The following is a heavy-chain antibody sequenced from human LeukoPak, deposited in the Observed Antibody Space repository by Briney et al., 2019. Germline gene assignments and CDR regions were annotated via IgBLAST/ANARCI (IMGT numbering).Heavy chain of an antibody. V-gene: IGHV4-59*01. CDR3: ARAIVVVPAAIGWFDD. Sequence: SETLSLTCTVSGGSISSYYWSWIRQPPGKGLEWIGYIYYSGSTNYNPSLKSRVTISVDTSKNQFSLKLSSVTAADTAVYYCARAIVVVPAAIGWFDDWGQGTLVTVSS. CDR2: IYYSGST. CDR1: GGSISSYY. J-gene: IGHJ5*02. D-gene: IGHD2-2*02.